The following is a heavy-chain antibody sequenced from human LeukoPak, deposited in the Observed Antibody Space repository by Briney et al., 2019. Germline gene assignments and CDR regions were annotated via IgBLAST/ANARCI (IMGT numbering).Heavy chain of an antibody. Sequence: SVKVSCTASGGTFSSYAISWVRQAPGQGLEWMGGIIPIFGTANYAQKFQGRVTITAEKSTSTAYMELSSLRSEDTAVYYCERDVVAIFDSSGYFVNDFDIWGQGTMVTISS. CDR2: IIPIFGTA. CDR1: GGTFSSYA. V-gene: IGHV1-69*06. J-gene: IGHJ3*02. CDR3: ERDVVAIFDSSGYFVNDFDI. D-gene: IGHD3-22*01.